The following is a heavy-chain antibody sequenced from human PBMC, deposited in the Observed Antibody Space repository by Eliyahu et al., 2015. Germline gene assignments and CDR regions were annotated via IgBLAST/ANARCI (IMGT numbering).Heavy chain of an antibody. CDR2: IGGGDT. CDR3: ARDSVPRNGVYDWFDP. J-gene: IGHJ5*02. CDR1: XFTFNIYA. Sequence: EVRLLESGGTLVQPGGSLXLSCXGSXFTFNIYAMSWVRQVPGKGLEWVSTIGGGDTYYADSVKGRFTISRDDSKNTVFLQMNTLGAEDTAIYFCARDSVPRNGVYDWFDPWGQGTLVTVSS. V-gene: IGHV3-23*01. D-gene: IGHD5/OR15-5a*01.